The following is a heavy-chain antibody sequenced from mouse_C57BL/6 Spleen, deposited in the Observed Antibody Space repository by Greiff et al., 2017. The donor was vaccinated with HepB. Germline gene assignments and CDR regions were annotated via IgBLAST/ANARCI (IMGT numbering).Heavy chain of an antibody. J-gene: IGHJ3*01. Sequence: VQLQQSGAELVKPGASVKLSCKASGYTFTSYWMQWVKQRPGQGLEWIGEIDPSDSYTNYNQKFKGKATLTVDTSSSTTYMQLSRLTSEDSAVYYCARRTTVGAYWGQGTLVTVAA. D-gene: IGHD1-1*01. V-gene: IGHV1-50*01. CDR2: IDPSDSYT. CDR1: GYTFTSYW. CDR3: ARRTTVGAY.